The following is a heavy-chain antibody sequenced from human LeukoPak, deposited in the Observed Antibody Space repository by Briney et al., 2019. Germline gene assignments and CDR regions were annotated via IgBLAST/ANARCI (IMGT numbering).Heavy chain of an antibody. CDR3: AREGYSSGSFDP. V-gene: IGHV4-34*01. CDR2: INHSGST. J-gene: IGHJ5*02. Sequence: SETLSLTCAVYGGSFSGYYWSWIRQPPGKGLEWIGEINHSGSTNYNPSLKSRVTISVDTSKNQFSLKLSSVTAADTAVYYCAREGYSSGSFDPWGQGTLVTVSS. D-gene: IGHD6-19*01. CDR1: GGSFSGYY.